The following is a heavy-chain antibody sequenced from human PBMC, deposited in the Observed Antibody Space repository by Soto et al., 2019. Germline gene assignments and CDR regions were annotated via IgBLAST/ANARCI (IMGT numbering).Heavy chain of an antibody. J-gene: IGHJ4*02. CDR1: GGSISSSSYY. D-gene: IGHD2-2*01. CDR3: ARKSVVVPAAINY. CDR2: IYYSGST. V-gene: IGHV4-39*01. Sequence: QLQLQESGPGLVKPSETLSLTCTVSGGSISSSSYYWGWIRQPPGKGLEWIGSIYYSGSTYYNPSLKSRVTISVDTSKNQFSLKLSSVTAADTAVYYCARKSVVVPAAINYWGQGTLVTVSS.